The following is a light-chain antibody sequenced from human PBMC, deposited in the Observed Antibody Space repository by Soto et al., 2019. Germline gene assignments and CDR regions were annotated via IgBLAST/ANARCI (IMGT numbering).Light chain of an antibody. CDR3: QQCHDFPLS. J-gene: IGKJ4*01. CDR1: KGIRSA. CDR2: DAS. V-gene: IGKV1D-13*01. Sequence: AIQLTQSPSSLSASVGDSVSINCRASKGIRSALAWYQQKPGKAPKPLIYDASSLESWVPSRFSGSGSGTDFTLTSSSLESEDFSTYSGQQCHDFPLSFGGGTKVEIK.